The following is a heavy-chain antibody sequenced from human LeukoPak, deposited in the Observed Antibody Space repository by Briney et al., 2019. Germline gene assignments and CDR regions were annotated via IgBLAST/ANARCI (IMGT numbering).Heavy chain of an antibody. D-gene: IGHD4-11*01. CDR3: AKDAPRGFDYSNSLQH. CDR2: IWSAVSGK. J-gene: IGHJ1*01. CDR1: GFTFSHYG. Sequence: SLRLSCAASGFTFSHYGMHWVRQTPGAGLEWVAVIWSAVSGKYYAKSVKVQFTISRDNSKNSLFLQMTSLKAEDPAVYYCAKDAPRGFDYSNSLQHWGQGILVRLFS. V-gene: IGHV3-33*06.